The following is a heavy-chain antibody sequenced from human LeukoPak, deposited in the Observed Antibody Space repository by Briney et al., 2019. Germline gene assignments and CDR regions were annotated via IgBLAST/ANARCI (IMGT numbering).Heavy chain of an antibody. V-gene: IGHV3-74*01. J-gene: IGHJ4*02. Sequence: PGGSLRLPCAASGFTFSSHWMGWVRRAPGEGLVRVAHIDTDGSDTRYADSVKGRFTISRDNAKNTLYLQLNSLTAEDTAVYFCARDGIGSNPFDSWGQGTLVTVSS. CDR2: IDTDGSDT. CDR1: GFTFSSHW. CDR3: ARDGIGSNPFDS. D-gene: IGHD1-14*01.